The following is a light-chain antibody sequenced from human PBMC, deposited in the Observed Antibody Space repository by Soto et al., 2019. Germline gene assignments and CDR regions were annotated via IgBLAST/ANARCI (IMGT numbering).Light chain of an antibody. CDR1: QSVSSSF. J-gene: IGKJ4*01. V-gene: IGKV3-20*01. CDR2: GAS. CDR3: QQYGTSPLT. Sequence: EIVLTQSPGTLSLSPGERATLSCRASQSVSSSFLTWYQQKPGQAPRLLIYGASSRATGIPDRFSGSGSGTDITLTIIRLEPEDFAVYYCQQYGTSPLTFGGGTKVKIK.